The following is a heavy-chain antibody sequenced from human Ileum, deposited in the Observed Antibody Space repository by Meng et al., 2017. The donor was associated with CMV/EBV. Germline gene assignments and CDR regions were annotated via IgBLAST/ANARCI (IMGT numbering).Heavy chain of an antibody. CDR2: VTSAGRT. V-gene: IGHV3-74*01. CDR3: ARDGSYKLDY. CDR1: GFTFSGSW. J-gene: IGHJ4*02. D-gene: IGHD3-10*01. Sequence: GESLKISCAASGFTFSGSWMHWVRQVPGKGLVWVARVTSAGRTGYAGFVKGRFTISRDDATSTIYLQMNSLGAEDTAVYYCARDGSYKLDYWGQGTLVTVSS.